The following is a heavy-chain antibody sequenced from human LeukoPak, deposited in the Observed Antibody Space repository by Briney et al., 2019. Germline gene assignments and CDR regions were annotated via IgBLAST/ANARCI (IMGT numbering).Heavy chain of an antibody. CDR3: GKDLLSDSSAWYLTPFDY. CDR1: GFTFSGSV. J-gene: IGHJ4*02. Sequence: GGSLRLSCAASGFTFSGSVVYWVRQASGKGLEWVGRTRSKAYSYATAYTASVEGRFTISRDESKSTAYLQMNSLKIEDTAVYHCGKDLLSDSSAWYLTPFDYWGQGTLVTVSS. D-gene: IGHD6-19*01. CDR2: TRSKAYSYAT. V-gene: IGHV3-73*01.